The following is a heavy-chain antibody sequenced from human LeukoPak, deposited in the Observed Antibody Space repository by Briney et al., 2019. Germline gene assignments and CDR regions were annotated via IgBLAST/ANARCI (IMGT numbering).Heavy chain of an antibody. CDR3: ARVAAAGYFDY. J-gene: IGHJ4*02. CDR2: IYYSGST. D-gene: IGHD6-13*01. CDR1: GGSISSYY. V-gene: IGHV4-59*01. Sequence: SETLSLACTVSGGSISSYYWSWIRQPPGKGLEWIGYIYYSGSTNYNPSLKSRVTISVDTSKNQFSLKLSSVTAADTAVYYCARVAAAGYFDYWGQGTLVTVSS.